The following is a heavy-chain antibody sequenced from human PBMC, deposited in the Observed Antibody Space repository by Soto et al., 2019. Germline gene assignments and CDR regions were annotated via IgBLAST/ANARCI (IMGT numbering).Heavy chain of an antibody. CDR1: GFTFSSYS. V-gene: IGHV3-21*01. CDR2: ISSSSSYI. Sequence: GGSLRLSCAASGFTFSSYSMNWVRQAPGKGLEWVSSISSSSSYIYYADSVKGRFTISRDNAKNSLYLQMNSLRAEDTAVYYCARDAGTVIGITMVHYYYYYMDVWGKGTTVTVSS. J-gene: IGHJ6*03. CDR3: ARDAGTVIGITMVHYYYYYMDV. D-gene: IGHD3-10*01.